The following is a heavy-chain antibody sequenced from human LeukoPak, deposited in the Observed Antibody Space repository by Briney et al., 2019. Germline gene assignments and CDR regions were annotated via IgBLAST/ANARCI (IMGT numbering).Heavy chain of an antibody. CDR3: ARVRAVAGEYYFDF. CDR1: GGSISSGGYS. D-gene: IGHD6-19*01. CDR2: IYRSGST. Sequence: SQTLSLTCAVSGGSISSGGYSWSWIRQPPGKGLEWIGYIYRSGSTYYNPSLKSRVTISVDRSKNQFSLKLSSVTAADTAVYYCARVRAVAGEYYFDFWGQGTLVTVSS. V-gene: IGHV4-30-2*01. J-gene: IGHJ4*02.